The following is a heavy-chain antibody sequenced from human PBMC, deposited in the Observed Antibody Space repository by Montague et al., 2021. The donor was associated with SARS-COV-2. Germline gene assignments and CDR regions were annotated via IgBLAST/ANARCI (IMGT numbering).Heavy chain of an antibody. CDR3: ARALSASYSVGGDSFDI. CDR2: IWYGGSNK. J-gene: IGHJ3*02. Sequence: SLRLSCAASGFTFSSYGMHWVRQAPGKGLEWVAVIWYGGSNKYYADSVKGRFTISRDNSKNTLYLQMNSLRAEDTAVYYCARALSASYSVGGDSFDIWGQGTMVTVSS. V-gene: IGHV3-33*01. CDR1: GFTFSSYG. D-gene: IGHD5/OR15-5a*01.